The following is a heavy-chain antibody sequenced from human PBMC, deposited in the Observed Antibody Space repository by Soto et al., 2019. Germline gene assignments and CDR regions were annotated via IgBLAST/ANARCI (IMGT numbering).Heavy chain of an antibody. CDR1: GFTFDDYA. Sequence: EVQLVESGGGLVQPGRSLRLSCAASGFTFDDYAMHWVRQPPGKGLEWVSSISWNSGNLGYADSVKGRFTISRDNAKNSLYLQMNSLRGEDTALYYCAKGASTTVFAVNDYWDQETVVTVSS. CDR2: ISWNSGNL. V-gene: IGHV3-9*01. J-gene: IGHJ4*02. D-gene: IGHD4-17*01. CDR3: AKGASTTVFAVNDY.